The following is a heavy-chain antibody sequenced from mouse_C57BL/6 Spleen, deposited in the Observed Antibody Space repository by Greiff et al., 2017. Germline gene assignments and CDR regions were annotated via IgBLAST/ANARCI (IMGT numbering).Heavy chain of an antibody. V-gene: IGHV1-69*01. D-gene: IGHD2-1*01. J-gene: IGHJ4*01. Sequence: QVQLQQPGAELVMPGASVKLSCKASGYTFTSYWMHWVKQRPGQGLEWIGEIDPSDSYTNYNQKFKGKSTLTVDKSSSTAYMQLSSLTSEDSAGYYCARGGGKGEAMDYWGQGTSVTVSS. CDR1: GYTFTSYW. CDR2: IDPSDSYT. CDR3: ARGGGKGEAMDY.